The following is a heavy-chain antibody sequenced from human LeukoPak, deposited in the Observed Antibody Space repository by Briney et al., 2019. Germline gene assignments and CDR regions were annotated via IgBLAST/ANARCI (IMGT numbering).Heavy chain of an antibody. D-gene: IGHD3-3*01. CDR3: ARAFSENDY. CDR2: ISSSSSYI. V-gene: IGHV3-21*01. J-gene: IGHJ4*02. CDR1: GFTFSSYS. Sequence: GGSVRLSCAASGFTFSSYSMNWVRQAPGKGLEWVSSISSSSSYIYYADSAKGRFTISRDNAKNSLYLQMNSLGAEDTAVYYCARAFSENDYWAEEPLVPVSS.